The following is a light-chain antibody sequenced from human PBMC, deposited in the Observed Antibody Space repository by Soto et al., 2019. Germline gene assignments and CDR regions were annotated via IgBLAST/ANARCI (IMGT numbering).Light chain of an antibody. CDR2: ASV. CDR1: RSISNY. Sequence: DIQMTLSPSSLSVSVGDKVTITCRASRSISNYLNWYQQKPGKAPELLIYASVNLQSGVPSRFSGSGSGTDFTLTINSLQPDDFATYYCQQSYNTPYTCGQGTKLEI. CDR3: QQSYNTPYT. J-gene: IGKJ2*01. V-gene: IGKV1-39*01.